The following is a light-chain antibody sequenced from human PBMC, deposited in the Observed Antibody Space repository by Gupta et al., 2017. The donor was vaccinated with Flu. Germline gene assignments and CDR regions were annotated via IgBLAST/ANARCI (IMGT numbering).Light chain of an antibody. CDR2: EDT. J-gene: IGLJ3*02. V-gene: IGLV1-44*01. CDR1: SSNIGNNS. Sequence: THPPSASWTPGHRVTISHSGSSSNIGNNSVSWYQQLPGTAPKLLIYEDTKRPSGVPDRFSGSKSGNSASLTISGLQSEDEADYYCGAWDGSLLRVFGGGTKLTVL. CDR3: GAWDGSLLRV.